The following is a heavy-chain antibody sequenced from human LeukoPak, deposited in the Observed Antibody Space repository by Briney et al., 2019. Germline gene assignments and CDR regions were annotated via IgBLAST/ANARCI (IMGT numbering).Heavy chain of an antibody. D-gene: IGHD4-17*01. J-gene: IGHJ5*02. V-gene: IGHV3-21*01. CDR2: ISSVSTYI. CDR1: GFSFSTYS. CDR3: ARAANDYLILNWFDP. Sequence: PGGSLRLSCAASGFSFSTYSMNWVRQALGKGLEWVSSISSVSTYIYYADPVKGRFTISRDNSKNSLYLQMNSLRAEDTAVYYCARAANDYLILNWFDPWGQGTLVTVSS.